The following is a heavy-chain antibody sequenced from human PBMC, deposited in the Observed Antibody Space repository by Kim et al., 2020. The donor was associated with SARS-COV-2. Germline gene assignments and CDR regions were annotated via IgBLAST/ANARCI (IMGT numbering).Heavy chain of an antibody. Sequence: GGSLRLSCAASGFTFGDHAMHWVRQAPGKGLEWVSGISWNGGNINFADSVKGRFTISRDKAKNSLYLQMNSLRAEDTALYYCAKDPQNASGWNGYYYGM. CDR3: AKDPQNASGWNGYYYGM. V-gene: IGHV3-9*01. J-gene: IGHJ6*01. CDR2: ISWNGGNI. CDR1: GFTFGDHA. D-gene: IGHD6-19*01.